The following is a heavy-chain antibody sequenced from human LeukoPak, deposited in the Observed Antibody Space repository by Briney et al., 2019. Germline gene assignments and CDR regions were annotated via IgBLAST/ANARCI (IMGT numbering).Heavy chain of an antibody. J-gene: IGHJ3*02. CDR1: GGSISSSSYY. CDR3: ASFMITFGGVIVINAFDI. V-gene: IGHV4-39*07. Sequence: SETLSLTCTVSGGSISSSSYYWGWIRQPPGKGLEWIGSIYYSGSTYYNPSLKSRVTISVDTSKNQFFLKLSSVTAADTAVYYCASFMITFGGVIVINAFDIWGQGTMVTVSS. D-gene: IGHD3-16*02. CDR2: IYYSGST.